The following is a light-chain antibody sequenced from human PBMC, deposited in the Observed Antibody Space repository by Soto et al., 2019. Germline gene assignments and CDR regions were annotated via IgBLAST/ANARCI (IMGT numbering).Light chain of an antibody. V-gene: IGLV2-14*01. Sequence: QSALTQPGSVSGSPGQSITISCTGTSSDVGGYNYVSWYQQYPGKAPKLMIYEVSNRPSGVSNRFSGSKSGNTASLTISGLQAEDEADYYCSSYTSSGTLVVFGGGTQLTVL. CDR3: SSYTSSGTLVV. CDR2: EVS. CDR1: SSDVGGYNY. J-gene: IGLJ2*01.